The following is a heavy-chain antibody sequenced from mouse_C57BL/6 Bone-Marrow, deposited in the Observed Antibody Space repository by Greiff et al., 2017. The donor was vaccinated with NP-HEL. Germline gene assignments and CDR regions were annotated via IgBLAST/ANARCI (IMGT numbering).Heavy chain of an antibody. Sequence: QVHVKQPGAELVKPGASVKLSCKASGYTFTSYWMHWVKQRPGQGLEWIGMIHPNSGSTNYNEKFKSKATLTVDKSSSTAYMQLSSLTSEDSAVYYCARQGYFDYWGQGTTLTVSS. CDR3: ARQGYFDY. CDR1: GYTFTSYW. V-gene: IGHV1-64*01. CDR2: IHPNSGST. J-gene: IGHJ2*01.